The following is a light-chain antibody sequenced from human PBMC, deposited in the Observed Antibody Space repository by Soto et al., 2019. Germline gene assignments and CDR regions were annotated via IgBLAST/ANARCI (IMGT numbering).Light chain of an antibody. Sequence: EIVLTQSPGTLSLYPEERATLSCRASQSLGGRKLAWYQQKPGQPPRLLIHASSTRATGIPDRFSGSGSGTDFTLTINRLEPEDFAVYFCELYGGSPLSFRTGTKVDIK. CDR1: QSLGGRK. V-gene: IGKV3-20*01. J-gene: IGKJ3*01. CDR3: ELYGGSPLS. CDR2: ASS.